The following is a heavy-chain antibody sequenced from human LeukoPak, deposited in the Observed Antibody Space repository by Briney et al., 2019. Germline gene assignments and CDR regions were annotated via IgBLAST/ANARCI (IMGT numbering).Heavy chain of an antibody. CDR2: ISSSSSYI. CDR3: ARGVGSSSGLCF. Sequence: GGSLRLSCAASGFTFSSYSMNWVRQAPGKGLEWVSSISSSSSYIYYADSVKGRFTISRDNAKNSLYLQMNSLRAEDTAVYCCARGVGSSSGLCFGGRGTLVTVSS. J-gene: IGHJ4*02. V-gene: IGHV3-21*01. CDR1: GFTFSSYS. D-gene: IGHD6-6*01.